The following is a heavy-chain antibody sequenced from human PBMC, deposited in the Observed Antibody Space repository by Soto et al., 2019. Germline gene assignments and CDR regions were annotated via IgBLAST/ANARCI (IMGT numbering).Heavy chain of an antibody. D-gene: IGHD2-2*01. CDR1: GGTFSSYA. J-gene: IGHJ4*02. V-gene: IGHV1-69*13. CDR2: IIPIFGTA. CDR3: ALGVVVPAVDGPDY. Sequence: SVKVSWNASGGTFSSYAISWVRQAPGQGLEWMGGIIPIFGTANYAQKFQGRVTITADESTSTAYMELSSLRSEDTAVYYCALGVVVPAVDGPDYWGQGTLVTVSS.